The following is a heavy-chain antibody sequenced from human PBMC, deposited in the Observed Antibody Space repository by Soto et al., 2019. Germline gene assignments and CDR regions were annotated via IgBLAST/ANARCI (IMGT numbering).Heavy chain of an antibody. J-gene: IGHJ6*02. CDR2: ISYDGSNK. CDR3: ARGMYSSSWHNYYYYGMDV. Sequence: PGGSLRLSCAASGFTFSSYGMHWGRQAPGKGLEWVAVISYDGSNKYYADSVKGRFTISRDNSKNTLYLQMNSLRAEETAVYYCARGMYSSSWHNYYYYGMDVWGQGTTVTVSS. V-gene: IGHV3-30*03. CDR1: GFTFSSYG. D-gene: IGHD6-13*01.